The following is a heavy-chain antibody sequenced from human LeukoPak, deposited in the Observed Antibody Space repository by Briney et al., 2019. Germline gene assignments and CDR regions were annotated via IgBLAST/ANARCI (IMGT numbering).Heavy chain of an antibody. Sequence: GGSLRLSCAASGFTFSSYWMHWVRQAPGKGLVWVSRINSDGSSTSYADSVKGRFTISRDSAKNTLYLQMNSLRAEDTAVYYCASQYYYDSSGYYREHDYWGQGTLVTVSS. CDR2: INSDGSST. CDR3: ASQYYYDSSGYYREHDY. J-gene: IGHJ4*02. D-gene: IGHD3-22*01. V-gene: IGHV3-74*01. CDR1: GFTFSSYW.